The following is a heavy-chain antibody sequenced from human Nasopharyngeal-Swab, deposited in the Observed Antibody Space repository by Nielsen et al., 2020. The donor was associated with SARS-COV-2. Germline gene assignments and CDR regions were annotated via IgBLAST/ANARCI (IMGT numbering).Heavy chain of an antibody. J-gene: IGHJ5*02. CDR2: INPNSGGT. Sequence: ASVKVSCKASGYTFTGDYMHWVRQAPGQGLEWMGRINPNSGGTNYAQKFQGRVTMTRDTSISTAYMELSRLRSDDPAVYYCATTLQWLVTNWFDPWGQGTLVTVSS. CDR1: GYTFTGDY. CDR3: ATTLQWLVTNWFDP. D-gene: IGHD6-19*01. V-gene: IGHV1-2*06.